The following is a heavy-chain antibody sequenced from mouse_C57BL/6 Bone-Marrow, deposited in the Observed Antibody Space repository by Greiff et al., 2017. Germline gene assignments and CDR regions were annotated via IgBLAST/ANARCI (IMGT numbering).Heavy chain of an antibody. CDR2: IRLKSDNYAT. Sequence: EVKLQESGGGLVQPGGSMKLSCVASGFTFSNYWMNWVRQSPEKGLEWVAQIRLKSDNYATHYAESVKGRFTISRDDSKSSVYLQMSNLRAEDTGIYYCQDWAWFAYWGQGTLVTVAA. CDR3: QDWAWFAY. CDR1: GFTFSNYW. D-gene: IGHD4-1*01. J-gene: IGHJ3*01. V-gene: IGHV6-3*01.